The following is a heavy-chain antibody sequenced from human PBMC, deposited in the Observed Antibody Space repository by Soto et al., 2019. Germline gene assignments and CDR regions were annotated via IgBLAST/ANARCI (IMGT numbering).Heavy chain of an antibody. CDR2: INPSGGST. Sequence: ASVKVSCKASGYTFTSYYMHWVRQAPGQGLEWMGIINPSGGSTSYAQKFKSRVTMTRDTSTRTVYRGLSSLRSEDPAVYYCAISSSSDYWGRGTLVTVSS. V-gene: IGHV1-46*01. CDR1: GYTFTSYY. CDR3: AISSSSDY. J-gene: IGHJ4*02. D-gene: IGHD6-6*01.